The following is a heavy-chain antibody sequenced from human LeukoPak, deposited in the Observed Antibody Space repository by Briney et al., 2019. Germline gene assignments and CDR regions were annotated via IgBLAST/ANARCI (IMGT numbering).Heavy chain of an antibody. J-gene: IGHJ6*03. CDR2: INHSGST. CDR3: ARGRYSYGPWGVYYYYYMDV. V-gene: IGHV4-34*01. Sequence: SETLSLTCAVYGGSFSGYYWSWIRQPPGKGLEWIGEINHSGSTNYNPSLKSRVTISVDTSKHQFSLKLSSVTAADTAVYYCARGRYSYGPWGVYYYYYMDVWGKGTTVTVSS. D-gene: IGHD5-18*01. CDR1: GGSFSGYY.